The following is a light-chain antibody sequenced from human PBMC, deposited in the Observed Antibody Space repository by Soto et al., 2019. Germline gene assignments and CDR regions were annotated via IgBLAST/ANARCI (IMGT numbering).Light chain of an antibody. CDR3: QQYNNWPPIT. Sequence: EIVMTQSPATLSVSPGERATLSCRASQSVSSYLACYQQQPRQAPRLLIYGASTRATGIPARFSGSGSGTEFTLPISSLQSEDFAVYYCQQYNNWPPITFGQGTRLEIK. CDR1: QSVSSY. V-gene: IGKV3D-15*01. CDR2: GAS. J-gene: IGKJ5*01.